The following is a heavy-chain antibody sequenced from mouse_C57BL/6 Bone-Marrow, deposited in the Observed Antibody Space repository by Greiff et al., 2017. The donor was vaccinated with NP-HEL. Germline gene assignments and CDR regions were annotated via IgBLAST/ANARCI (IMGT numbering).Heavy chain of an antibody. J-gene: IGHJ2*01. CDR3: ASYYGSPLFDY. CDR2: IYPGSGNT. CDR1: GYTFTDYY. D-gene: IGHD1-1*01. Sequence: VKLQESGAELVRPGASVKLSCKASGYTFTDYYINWVKQRPGQGLEWIARIYPGSGNTYYNEKFKGKATLTAEKSSSTAYMQLSSLTSEDSAVYFCASYYGSPLFDYWGQGTTLTVSS. V-gene: IGHV1-76*01.